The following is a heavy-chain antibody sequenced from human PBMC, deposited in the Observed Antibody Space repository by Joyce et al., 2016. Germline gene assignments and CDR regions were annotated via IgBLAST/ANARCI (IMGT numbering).Heavy chain of an antibody. V-gene: IGHV4-39*01. Sequence: LHLQESGPGLVRPSETLSLTCTVPGGSISRSSFFWGWIRQPPGKGLEWIGRGNTYYNPSLKSRVAISVDTSKNQISLKLRSVTAADTAVYYCAGEGSGIFFPWGQGTLVTVSS. CDR2: RGNT. CDR1: GGSISRSSFF. J-gene: IGHJ5*02. D-gene: IGHD3-10*01. CDR3: AGEGSGIFFP.